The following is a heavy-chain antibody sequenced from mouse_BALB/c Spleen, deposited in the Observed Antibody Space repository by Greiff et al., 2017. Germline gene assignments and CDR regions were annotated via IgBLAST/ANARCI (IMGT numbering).Heavy chain of an antibody. V-gene: IGHV2-6-2*01. CDR2: IWSDGST. CDR1: GFSLTSYG. J-gene: IGHJ2*01. D-gene: IGHD6-1*01. Sequence: QVQLKESGPDLVAPSQSLSITCTVSGFSLTSYGVHWVRQPPGKGLEWLVVIWSDGSTTYNSALKSRLSISKDNSKSQVFLKMNSLQTDDTAMYYCARHNPFTGSLFDYWGQGTTLTVSS. CDR3: ARHNPFTGSLFDY.